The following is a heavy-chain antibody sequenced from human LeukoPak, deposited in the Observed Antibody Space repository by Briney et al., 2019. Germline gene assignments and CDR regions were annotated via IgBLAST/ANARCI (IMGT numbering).Heavy chain of an antibody. D-gene: IGHD3-10*01. CDR1: GGSISNYF. Sequence: PSETPSLTCTVSGGSISNYFWSWIRQPAGKELEWIGRIYTNENTNYNPSLKSRVTMSVDTPENQFSLRLNSAAAADTAVYYCARERTRSGTPFYFDYWSQGTLVTVSS. V-gene: IGHV4-4*07. CDR3: ARERTRSGTPFYFDY. CDR2: IYTNENT. J-gene: IGHJ4*02.